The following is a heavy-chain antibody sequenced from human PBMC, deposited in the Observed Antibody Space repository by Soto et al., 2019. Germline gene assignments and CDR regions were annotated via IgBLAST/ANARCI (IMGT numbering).Heavy chain of an antibody. V-gene: IGHV3-23*01. J-gene: IGHJ5*02. Sequence: EVQLLESGGGLVQPGGSLRLSCEASGFTFRDHAMTWVRQAPGQRLEYVSSITNTGGNTFYADSVKGRFTISRDTSKNTLYLQMNSLTAEDTALYSCAKNDLYRGAESWGQGTLVTVSS. CDR2: ITNTGGNT. CDR3: AKNDLYRGAES. D-gene: IGHD1-1*01. CDR1: GFTFRDHA.